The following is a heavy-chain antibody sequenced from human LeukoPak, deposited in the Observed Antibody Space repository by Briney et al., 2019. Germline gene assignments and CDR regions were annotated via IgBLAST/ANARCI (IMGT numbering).Heavy chain of an antibody. CDR1: GFTFSSYA. V-gene: IGHV3-23*01. CDR2: ISGSGGST. CDR3: AKDYRIAAAAYYYYYYGMDV. D-gene: IGHD6-13*01. J-gene: IGHJ6*02. Sequence: GGSLRLSCAASGFTFSSYAMSWVRQAPGKGLEWVSAISGSGGSTYYADSVKGRFTISRDNSKNTLYLQMNSLRAEDTAVYYCAKDYRIAAAAYYYYYYGMDVWGQGTTVTVSS.